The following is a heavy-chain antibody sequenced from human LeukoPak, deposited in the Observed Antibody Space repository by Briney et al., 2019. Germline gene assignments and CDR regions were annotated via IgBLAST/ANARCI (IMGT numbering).Heavy chain of an antibody. Sequence: GGSLRLSCAASGFTFSNFAMSWVRQSPGRGLEWVSPISASGDTIYYADSMKGRFTISRDNSKSTLYLQMNSLRAEETALYYCARHSGGAVAGNHCDYWGQGALVTVSS. J-gene: IGHJ4*02. V-gene: IGHV3-23*01. CDR1: GFTFSNFA. CDR2: ISASGDTI. CDR3: ARHSGGAVAGNHCDY. D-gene: IGHD6-19*01.